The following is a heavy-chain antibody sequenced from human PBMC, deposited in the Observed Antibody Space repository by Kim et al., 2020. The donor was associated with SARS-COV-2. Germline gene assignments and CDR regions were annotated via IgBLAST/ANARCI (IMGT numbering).Heavy chain of an antibody. Sequence: ASVKVSCKASGYTFTGYYMHWVRQAPGQGLEWMGWINPNSGGTNYAQKFQGRVTMTRDTSISTAYMELSRLRSDDTAVYYCARDPKGYYYDRSGHYGMDVWGQGTTVTVSS. CDR1: GYTFTGYY. V-gene: IGHV1-2*02. J-gene: IGHJ6*02. D-gene: IGHD3-22*01. CDR3: ARDPKGYYYDRSGHYGMDV. CDR2: INPNSGGT.